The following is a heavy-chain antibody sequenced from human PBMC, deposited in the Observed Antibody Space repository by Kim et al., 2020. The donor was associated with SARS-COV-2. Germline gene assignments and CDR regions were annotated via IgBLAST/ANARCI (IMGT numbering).Heavy chain of an antibody. CDR3: ANDRYILTGFSWFDP. J-gene: IGHJ5*02. CDR2: INHSGST. Sequence: SETLSLTCAVYGGSFSGYYWSWIRQPPGKGLEWIGEINHSGSTNYNPSLKSRVTISVDTSKNQFSLKLSSVTAADTAVYYCANDRYILTGFSWFDPWGQGTLVTVSS. CDR1: GGSFSGYY. D-gene: IGHD3-9*01. V-gene: IGHV4-34*01.